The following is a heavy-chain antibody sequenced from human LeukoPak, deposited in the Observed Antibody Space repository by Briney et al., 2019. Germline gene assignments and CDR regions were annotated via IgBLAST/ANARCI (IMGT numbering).Heavy chain of an antibody. CDR2: IYTGGTT. D-gene: IGHD3-22*01. CDR1: GFTVSSNY. J-gene: IGHJ4*02. V-gene: IGHV3-53*01. Sequence: GGSLRLSCAASGFTVSSNYMSWVRQAPGKGLEWVSVIYTGGTTYYADSVKGRFTISRDNSKNTLYLQVNSLRAEDTAVYYCARYYYYDSSTYYHHFDYWGQGTLVTVSS. CDR3: ARYYYYDSSTYYHHFDY.